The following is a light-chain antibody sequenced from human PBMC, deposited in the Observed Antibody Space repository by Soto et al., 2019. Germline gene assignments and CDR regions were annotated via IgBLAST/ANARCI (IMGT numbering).Light chain of an antibody. CDR2: DGS. J-gene: IGKJ5*01. Sequence: DIQLTQSPSSVSASVGDRVTITCQASQDVANYLTWYQQKPGEAPNVLIYDGSNLESGVPSRFSGSGSGTDFIFTISSLQPEDLATYYCQQYDSLPITFGRGTRLEIK. V-gene: IGKV1-33*01. CDR3: QQYDSLPIT. CDR1: QDVANY.